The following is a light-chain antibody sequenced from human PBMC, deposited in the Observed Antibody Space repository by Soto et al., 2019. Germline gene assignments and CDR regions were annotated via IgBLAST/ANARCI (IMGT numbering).Light chain of an antibody. CDR3: QQYNNWPPWT. J-gene: IGKJ1*01. CDR2: DAS. Sequence: EIVMTPSPATLSLSPGERAGVSGVASQSISGKLAWYQHRPGQAPRLLIYDASIRATGIPARFSGSGSGTAFTLNISSLQSEDFALYYCQQYNNWPPWTFGQGTKVDIK. V-gene: IGKV3-15*01. CDR1: QSISGK.